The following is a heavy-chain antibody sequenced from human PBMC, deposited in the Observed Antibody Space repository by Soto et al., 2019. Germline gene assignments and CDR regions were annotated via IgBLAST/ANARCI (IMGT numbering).Heavy chain of an antibody. CDR1: GSTSNEYA. CDR3: GKDGKAGGLDF. Sequence: EVQLVESGGGLVQPGRSLRLSCAVSGSTSNEYAMHWLRQAPGKGLEWVSGIFLESDRTGYADSVKGRFTTSRDKAKKSLYLQMNSLRPEDTALYSCGKDGKAGGLDFWGQGTLVTVSS. V-gene: IGHV3-9*02. CDR2: IFLESDRT. D-gene: IGHD2-15*01. J-gene: IGHJ4*02.